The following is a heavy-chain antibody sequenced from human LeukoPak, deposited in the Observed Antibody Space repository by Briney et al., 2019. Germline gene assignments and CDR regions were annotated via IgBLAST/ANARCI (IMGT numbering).Heavy chain of an antibody. Sequence: ASVKVSCKASGYTFTNNFMHWVRQAPGQGLEWIGIINPSGDNTWYAQKFQGRVTMTRDMATSTDYLEVSSLRSEDTAVYYCASTSRGYDFDYWGQGTLVTVSS. D-gene: IGHD5-12*01. CDR3: ASTSRGYDFDY. V-gene: IGHV1-46*01. CDR2: INPSGDNT. CDR1: GYTFTNNF. J-gene: IGHJ4*02.